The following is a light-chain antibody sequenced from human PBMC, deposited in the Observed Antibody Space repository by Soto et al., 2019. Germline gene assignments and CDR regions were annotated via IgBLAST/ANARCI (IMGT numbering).Light chain of an antibody. CDR1: QGISTY. CDR2: AAS. J-gene: IGKJ1*01. V-gene: IGKV1-39*01. CDR3: QQYNSYSGT. Sequence: DIQMTQSPSSLSASVGDRVTITCRASQGISTYLNWYQQKPGKAPKLLIYAASSLQSGVPSRFSGSGSETEFTLTISSLQPDDFATYYCQQYNSYSGTFGQGTKVDIK.